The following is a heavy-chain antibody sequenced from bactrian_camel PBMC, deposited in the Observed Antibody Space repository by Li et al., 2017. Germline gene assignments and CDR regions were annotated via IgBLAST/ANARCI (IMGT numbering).Heavy chain of an antibody. CDR1: GDTSRTHC. Sequence: HVQLVESGGGSAQAGGSLTLSCVASGDTSRTHCMAWFRQAPGNEREGVAAIEPGRTPSYIDSVKGRFTITMDGAKNTLYLLMNSLKPEDTAMYTCGGPSGRTLVSSRGHDLGIWLSGAGDPGHRL. J-gene: IGHJ6*01. CDR2: IEPGRTP. CDR3: GGPSGRTLVSSRGHDLGIWL. D-gene: IGHD6*01. V-gene: IGHV3S53*01.